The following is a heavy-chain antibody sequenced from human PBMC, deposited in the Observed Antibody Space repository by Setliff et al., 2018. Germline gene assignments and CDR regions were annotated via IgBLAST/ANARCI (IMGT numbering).Heavy chain of an antibody. CDR1: GYSFATYW. D-gene: IGHD6-19*01. CDR2: IYPSDSDT. V-gene: IGHV5-51*01. J-gene: IGHJ3*02. CDR3: ARQAVAGNDAFDI. Sequence: GESLKISCKGFGYSFATYWIGWVRQMPGKGLEWMGIIYPSDSDTRYNPSFQGQVTISADKSINTAYLQWSSLKASDTAMYYCARQAVAGNDAFDIWGQGTMVTVSS.